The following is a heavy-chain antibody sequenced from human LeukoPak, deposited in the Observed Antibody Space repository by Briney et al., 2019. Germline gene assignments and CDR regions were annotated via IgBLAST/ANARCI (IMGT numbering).Heavy chain of an antibody. CDR1: GFTFSSYA. CDR2: ISYDESTK. CDR3: ARGDILTGPYYFDY. D-gene: IGHD3-9*01. Sequence: PGGSLRLSCAASGFTFSSYAMHWVRQGPGKGLEWVAVISYDESTKYYADSVKGRFTISRDNSKNTLYLQINSLRPEDTAVYYCARGDILTGPYYFDYWGQGILVTVSS. J-gene: IGHJ4*02. V-gene: IGHV3-30-3*01.